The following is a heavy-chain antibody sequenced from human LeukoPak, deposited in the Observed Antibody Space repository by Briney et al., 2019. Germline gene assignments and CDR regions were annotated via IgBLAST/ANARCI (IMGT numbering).Heavy chain of an antibody. CDR2: ISGSGGST. CDR3: ARALTYGDYSGGDYFFDY. J-gene: IGHJ4*02. D-gene: IGHD4-17*01. Sequence: GGSLRLSCAASGFTFSSYGMSWVRQAPGKGLEWVSAISGSGGSTYYADSVKGRFTISRDNSKNTLHLQMNSLRLDDTAVYYCARALTYGDYSGGDYFFDYWGQGTLVTVSS. V-gene: IGHV3-23*01. CDR1: GFTFSSYG.